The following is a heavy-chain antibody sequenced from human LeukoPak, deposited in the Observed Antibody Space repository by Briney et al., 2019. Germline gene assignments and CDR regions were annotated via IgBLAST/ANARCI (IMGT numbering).Heavy chain of an antibody. CDR3: AKDAALNITVSAPSDY. Sequence: GGSLRLSCAASGFAFSSFAMSWVRQAPGKGLEWVSAISGSGGSTSYADSVKGRFTISRDSSKNTLYLHMNTLRAEDTAVYYCAKDAALNITVSAPSDYWGQGTLVTVSS. J-gene: IGHJ4*02. V-gene: IGHV3-23*01. CDR1: GFAFSSFA. CDR2: ISGSGGST. D-gene: IGHD3-3*01.